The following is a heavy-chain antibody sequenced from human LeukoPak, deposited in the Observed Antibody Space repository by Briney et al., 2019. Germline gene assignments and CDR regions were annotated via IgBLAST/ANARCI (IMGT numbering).Heavy chain of an antibody. J-gene: IGHJ4*02. D-gene: IGHD6-19*01. Sequence: SETLSLTCTVSGGSISPYYWSWIRQPPGKRLEWVGFISYSGSTNYNPSLSSRVTMSVDTSKNQFSLKLSSVTAGDTAVYYCARGFSNGWYQDHWGQGTLVTVSS. CDR2: ISYSGST. CDR1: GGSISPYY. CDR3: ARGFSNGWYQDH. V-gene: IGHV4-59*01.